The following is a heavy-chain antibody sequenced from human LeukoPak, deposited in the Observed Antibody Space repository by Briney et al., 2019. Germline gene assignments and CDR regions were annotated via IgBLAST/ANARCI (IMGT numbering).Heavy chain of an antibody. CDR2: IHYSGIT. V-gene: IGHV4-31*03. Sequence: SETLSLTCTVSGGSISIGGYYWSWIRQHPGEGLEWIGYIHYSGITYYNPSLKSRVTISVATSKNQFSLKLTSVTAADTAVYYCANYDSSGYYTFAFWGQGTLVTVSS. D-gene: IGHD3-22*01. CDR1: GGSISIGGYY. J-gene: IGHJ4*02. CDR3: ANYDSSGYYTFAF.